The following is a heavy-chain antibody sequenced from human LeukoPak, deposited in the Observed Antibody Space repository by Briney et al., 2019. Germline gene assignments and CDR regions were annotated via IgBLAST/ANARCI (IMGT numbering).Heavy chain of an antibody. D-gene: IGHD2/OR15-2a*01. Sequence: PGGSLRLSCAASGFTFDDYAMHWVRQAPGKGLEWVSGISWNSGSIGYADSVKGRFTISRDNAKNSLYLQMNSLRAEDMALYYCAKDLGQGLYFGAFDIWGQGTTVTVSS. V-gene: IGHV3-9*03. J-gene: IGHJ3*02. CDR3: AKDLGQGLYFGAFDI. CDR1: GFTFDDYA. CDR2: ISWNSGSI.